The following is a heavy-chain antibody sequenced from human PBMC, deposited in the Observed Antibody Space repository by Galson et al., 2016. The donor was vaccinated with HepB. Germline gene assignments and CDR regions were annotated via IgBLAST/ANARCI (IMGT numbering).Heavy chain of an antibody. D-gene: IGHD5-24*01. J-gene: IGHJ4*02. CDR1: GFTVSDYG. Sequence: SLRLSCAASGFTVSDYGIHWVRQAPGKGLEWVAVLSFDGINKYYADSVKGRVTISRDNSKNTVYLQMNSLRAEDTAVYYCAKDADPWRWLLSFFPDYWGQGTLVTVSS. CDR3: AKDADPWRWLLSFFPDY. CDR2: LSFDGINK. V-gene: IGHV3-30*18.